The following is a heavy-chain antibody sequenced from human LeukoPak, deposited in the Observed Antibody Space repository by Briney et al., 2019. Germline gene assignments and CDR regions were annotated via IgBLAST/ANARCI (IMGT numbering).Heavy chain of an antibody. J-gene: IGHJ5*02. Sequence: ASVRVSCKASGYTFTTYDINWVRQATGQGLEWMGWLNPNNGNTGYAQKFQGRVTITRNTSINTAYMELSSLRSEDTAVYYCARMTVSGKDNWFDPWGQGTLVTVSS. CDR3: ARMTVSGKDNWFDP. V-gene: IGHV1-8*03. D-gene: IGHD6-19*01. CDR2: LNPNNGNT. CDR1: GYTFTTYD.